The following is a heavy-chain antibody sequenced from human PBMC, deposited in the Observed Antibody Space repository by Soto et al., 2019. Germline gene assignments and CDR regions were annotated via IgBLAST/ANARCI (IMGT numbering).Heavy chain of an antibody. J-gene: IGHJ6*02. CDR1: GFTFSSYS. V-gene: IGHV3-21*01. Sequence: GGSLRLSCAASGFTFSSYSMNWVRQAPGKGLEWVSSISNSGSYIYYADSVKGRFTISRDNAKNSLYLQMNSLRVEDTALYYCGRDEVRNGVGVWGQGTTVTVSS. CDR3: GRDEVRNGVGV. CDR2: ISNSGSYI.